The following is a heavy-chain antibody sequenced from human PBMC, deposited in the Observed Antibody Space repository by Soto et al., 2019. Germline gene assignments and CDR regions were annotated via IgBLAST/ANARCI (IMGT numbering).Heavy chain of an antibody. V-gene: IGHV4-61*01. D-gene: IGHD5-18*01. CDR3: ARDSGYSYGYRMYNWFDP. J-gene: IGHJ5*02. CDR1: GGSVSSGSYY. Sequence: QVQLQESGPGLVKPSETLSLTCTVSGGSVSSGSYYWSWIRQPPGKGLEWIGYIYYSGSTNYNPSLKSRVTISVDTSKNQFSLKLSSVTAADTVVYYCARDSGYSYGYRMYNWFDPWGQGTLVTVSS. CDR2: IYYSGST.